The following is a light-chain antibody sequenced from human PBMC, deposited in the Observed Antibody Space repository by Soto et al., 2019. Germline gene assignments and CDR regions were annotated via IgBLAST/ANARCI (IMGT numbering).Light chain of an antibody. J-gene: IGKJ1*01. V-gene: IGKV1-5*03. CDR2: KAS. Sequence: DIQMTQSPSTLSASVGDRVTITCRASQSISSWLAWYQQKPGKAPKLLIYKASSLESGVPSRFSGSGSGTEFTLTISSLQPDDFATYYCQHAQGTFGQGTKVEIK. CDR1: QSISSW. CDR3: QHAQGT.